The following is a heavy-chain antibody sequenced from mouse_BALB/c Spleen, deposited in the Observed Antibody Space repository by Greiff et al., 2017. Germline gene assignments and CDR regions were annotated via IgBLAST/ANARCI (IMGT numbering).Heavy chain of an antibody. CDR2: INPSNGRT. V-gene: IGHV1S81*02. D-gene: IGHD2-10*01. J-gene: IGHJ4*01. Sequence: QVQLQQPGAELVKPGASVKLSCKASGYTFTSYWMHWVKQRPGQGLEWIGEINPSNGRTNYNEKFKSKATLTVDKSSSTAYMQLSSLTSEDSAVYYCARAYYGNFPMGYWGQGTSVTVSS. CDR1: GYTFTSYW. CDR3: ARAYYGNFPMGY.